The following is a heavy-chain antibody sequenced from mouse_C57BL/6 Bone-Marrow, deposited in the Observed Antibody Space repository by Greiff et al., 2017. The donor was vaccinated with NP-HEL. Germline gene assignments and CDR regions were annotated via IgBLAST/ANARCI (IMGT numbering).Heavy chain of an antibody. Sequence: QVQLQQSGAELVRPGTSVKVSCKASGYAFTNYLIEWVKQRPGQGLEWIGVINPGSGGTNYNEKFKGKATLTADKSSSTAYMQLSSLTSEDSAVYFWARSRRRRDYYAMDYWGQGTSVTVSS. CDR1: GYAFTNYL. D-gene: IGHD1-2*01. V-gene: IGHV1-54*01. J-gene: IGHJ4*01. CDR2: INPGSGGT. CDR3: ARSRRRRDYYAMDY.